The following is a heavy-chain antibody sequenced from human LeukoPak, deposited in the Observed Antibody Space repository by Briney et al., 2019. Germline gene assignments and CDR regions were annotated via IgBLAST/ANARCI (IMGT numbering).Heavy chain of an antibody. J-gene: IGHJ4*02. D-gene: IGHD1-26*01. Sequence: ASVKVSCKASEYTFTTYDIHWVRQATGQGLEWVGRMNPNSGNTGYAQKFQGRATMTRNTSISTAYMGLSSLRSEDTAVYYCAKLGRGATQLDYWGQGTLVTVSS. CDR2: MNPNSGNT. CDR3: AKLGRGATQLDY. CDR1: EYTFTTYD. V-gene: IGHV1-8*01.